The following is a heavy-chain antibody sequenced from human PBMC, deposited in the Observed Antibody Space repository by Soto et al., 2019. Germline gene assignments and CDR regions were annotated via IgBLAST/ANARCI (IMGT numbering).Heavy chain of an antibody. J-gene: IGHJ4*02. V-gene: IGHV3-23*01. Sequence: LRLSCAASGFTFSSYAMNWVRRAPEKGLEWVSSISGSGGSTYYTDSVKGRFTISRDNSKSTLYLQMNSLRAGDTAVYYCAFPDDSSGFDYWGQGTLVTVSS. CDR2: ISGSGGST. CDR3: AFPDDSSGFDY. CDR1: GFTFSSYA. D-gene: IGHD3-22*01.